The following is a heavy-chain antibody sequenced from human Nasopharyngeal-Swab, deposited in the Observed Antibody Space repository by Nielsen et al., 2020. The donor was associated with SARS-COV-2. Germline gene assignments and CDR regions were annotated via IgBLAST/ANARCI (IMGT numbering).Heavy chain of an antibody. CDR1: GYTFISYG. D-gene: IGHD2/OR15-2a*01. CDR2: INTLYGDR. J-gene: IGHJ4*02. CDR3: ARDGIKDQYCIDGKCSPAY. Sequence: ASVKVSCKASGYTFISYGINWVRQTPGQGLEWVGRINTLYGDRKYAQKVQGRLTMTTDTASSTAYMELRSLRSDDTAVYFCARDGIKDQYCIDGKCSPAYWGQGTLVIVSS. V-gene: IGHV1-18*01.